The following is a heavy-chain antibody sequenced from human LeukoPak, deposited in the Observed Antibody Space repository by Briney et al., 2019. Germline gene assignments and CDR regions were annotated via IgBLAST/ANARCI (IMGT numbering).Heavy chain of an antibody. V-gene: IGHV3-30-3*01. D-gene: IGHD3-10*01. Sequence: GGSLRLSCAASGFTFSSYAMHWVRQAPGKGLEWVAVISYDGSNKYYADSVKGRFTISRDSSKNTLYLQMNSLRAEDTAVNYCARDTMVRGVPDYWGQGTLVTVSS. CDR2: ISYDGSNK. CDR3: ARDTMVRGVPDY. J-gene: IGHJ4*02. CDR1: GFTFSSYA.